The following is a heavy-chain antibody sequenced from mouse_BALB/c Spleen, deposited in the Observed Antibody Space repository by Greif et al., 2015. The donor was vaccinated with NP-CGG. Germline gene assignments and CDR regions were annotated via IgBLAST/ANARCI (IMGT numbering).Heavy chain of an antibody. CDR1: GFSLTSYD. D-gene: IGHD2-3*01. V-gene: IGHV2-9-2*01. Sequence: VKLVESGPGLVAPSQSLSITCTVSGFSLTSYDISWIRQPPGKGLEWLGVIWTGGGTNYNSAFMSRLSISKDNSKSQVFLKMNSLQTDDTAIYYCVRDGADGYYAMDYWGQGTSVTVSS. J-gene: IGHJ4*01. CDR2: IWTGGGT. CDR3: VRDGADGYYAMDY.